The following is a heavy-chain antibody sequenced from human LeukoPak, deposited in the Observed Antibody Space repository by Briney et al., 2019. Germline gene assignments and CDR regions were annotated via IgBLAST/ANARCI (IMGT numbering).Heavy chain of an antibody. V-gene: IGHV3-23*01. CDR3: AKESGDPLTYYDFWSYYMDV. CDR1: GGSISSSSYY. D-gene: IGHD3-3*01. J-gene: IGHJ6*03. Sequence: PSETLSLTCTVSGGSISSSSYYWGWVRQAPGKGLEWVSAISGSGGSTYYADSVKGRFTISRDNSKNTLYLQMNSLRAEDTAVYYCAKESGDPLTYYDFWSYYMDVWGKGTTVTVSS. CDR2: ISGSGGST.